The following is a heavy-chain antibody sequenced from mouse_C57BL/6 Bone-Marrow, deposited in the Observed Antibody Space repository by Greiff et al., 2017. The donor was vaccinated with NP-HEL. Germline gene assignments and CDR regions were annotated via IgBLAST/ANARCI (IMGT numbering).Heavy chain of an antibody. CDR3: ARDRSGTRAMDY. CDR1: GFPLTSYA. CDR2: IWPGGGT. Sequence: QVQLKESGPGLVAPSQSLSITCTVLGFPLTSYAISWVRQPPGKGLEWLGVIWPGGGTNYNSALKSRLSISKDNSTSQVFLKMNSLQTDDAARYYCARDRSGTRAMDYWGQGTSVTVSS. J-gene: IGHJ4*01. V-gene: IGHV2-9-1*01. D-gene: IGHD4-1*01.